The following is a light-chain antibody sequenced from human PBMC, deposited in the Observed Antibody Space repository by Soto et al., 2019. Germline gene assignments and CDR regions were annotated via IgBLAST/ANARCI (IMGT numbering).Light chain of an antibody. CDR2: NTN. J-gene: IGLJ3*02. Sequence: QTVVTQEPSFSVSPGGTVTLTCGLNSGSVSTSYYPSWYQQTPGQAPRTLIYNTNTRSSGVPAHFSGSILGNKAALTITGAQADDESDYYCVLYMGGGTLVFGGGTKVTVL. CDR3: VLYMGGGTLV. V-gene: IGLV8-61*01. CDR1: SGSVSTSYY.